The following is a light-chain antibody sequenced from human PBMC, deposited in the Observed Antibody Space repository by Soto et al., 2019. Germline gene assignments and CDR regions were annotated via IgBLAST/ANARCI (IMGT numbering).Light chain of an antibody. CDR3: ESYAGSDPMI. V-gene: IGLV2-11*01. Sequence: QSALTQPRSVSGSPGQSVTISCTGTSSDVGGYNYVSWYEQHAGKAPKLFMYDVTERPSGVPNSFSAAKSGNTASRTISGLQAEDEADYYRESYAGSDPMIFCGGTKPTVL. CDR2: DVT. J-gene: IGLJ2*01. CDR1: SSDVGGYNY.